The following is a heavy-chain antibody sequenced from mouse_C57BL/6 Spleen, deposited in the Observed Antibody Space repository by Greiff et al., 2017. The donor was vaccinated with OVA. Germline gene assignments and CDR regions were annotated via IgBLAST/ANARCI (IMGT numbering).Heavy chain of an antibody. Sequence: QVQLKQPGAELVKPGASVKMSCKASGYTFTSYWITWVKQRPRQGLEWIGDIYPGSGSTNYNEKFKSKATLTVDTSSSTAYMQLSSLTSEDSAVYYCARGVTTVDAMDYWGQGTSVTVSS. V-gene: IGHV1-55*01. CDR2: IYPGSGST. CDR3: ARGVTTVDAMDY. CDR1: GYTFTSYW. D-gene: IGHD1-1*01. J-gene: IGHJ4*01.